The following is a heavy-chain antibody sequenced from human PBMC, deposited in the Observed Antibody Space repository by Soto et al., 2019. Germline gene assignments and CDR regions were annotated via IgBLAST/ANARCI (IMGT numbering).Heavy chain of an antibody. J-gene: IGHJ6*02. CDR1: GGSISSGGYS. CDR3: ARVRTFKDYYYGMDV. Sequence: SETLSLTCAVSGGSISSGGYSWSWIRQPPGKGLEWIGYIYHSGSTYYNPSLKSRVTISVDRSKNQFSLKLSSVTAADTAVYYCARVRTFKDYYYGMDVWGQGTTVTVSS. V-gene: IGHV4-30-2*01. CDR2: IYHSGST.